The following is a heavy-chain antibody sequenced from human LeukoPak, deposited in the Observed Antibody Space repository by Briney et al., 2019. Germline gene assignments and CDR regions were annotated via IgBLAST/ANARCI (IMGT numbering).Heavy chain of an antibody. D-gene: IGHD2-2*01. J-gene: IGHJ5*02. Sequence: SVKVSCKASGGTFSSYAISWVRQAPGQGLEWMGRIIPIFGIANYARKFQGRVTITADKSTSTAYMELSSLRSEDTAVYYCARDWGIVVVPAAIQGGIRNWFDPWGQGTLVTVSS. CDR2: IIPIFGIA. CDR3: ARDWGIVVVPAAIQGGIRNWFDP. V-gene: IGHV1-69*04. CDR1: GGTFSSYA.